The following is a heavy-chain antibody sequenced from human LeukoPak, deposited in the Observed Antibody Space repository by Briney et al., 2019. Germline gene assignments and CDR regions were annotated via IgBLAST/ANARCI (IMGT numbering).Heavy chain of an antibody. J-gene: IGHJ4*02. V-gene: IGHV3-7*01. CDR1: GLTFRTNG. CDR2: IHPDGSET. Sequence: PGGPLRLSCQAPGLTFRTNGRGGFPKAPGKGLKWVANIHPDGSETSYVDSVKGRFTISRDNAKESVFLQMNSLRAEETAVYFCVRWGVEAGMDYWGQGTLVTVSS. CDR3: VRWGVEAGMDY. D-gene: IGHD3-10*01.